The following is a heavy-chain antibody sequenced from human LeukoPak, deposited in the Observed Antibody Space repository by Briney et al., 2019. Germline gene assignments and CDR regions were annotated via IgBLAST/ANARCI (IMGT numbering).Heavy chain of an antibody. V-gene: IGHV3-48*01. Sequence: GGSLRLSCAPSGFTFSINSMIWVRQAPGQGLEWLSYVAPSSSTTYYAEPVKGRFTISKDKAKNSLYLKMNSLRVEDTAIYYCTKSRGGGSRDDSDFWGQGMLVTVSA. D-gene: IGHD1-26*01. CDR2: VAPSSSTT. CDR1: GFTFSINS. CDR3: TKSRGGGSRDDSDF. J-gene: IGHJ4*02.